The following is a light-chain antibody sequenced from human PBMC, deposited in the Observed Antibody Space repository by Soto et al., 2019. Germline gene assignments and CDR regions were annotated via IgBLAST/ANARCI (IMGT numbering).Light chain of an antibody. CDR2: GDI. Sequence: QSALTQPPSVSGAPGQRVSISCTGTSSNIGAGYDVHWYQHLPGTAPKLLIFGDINRPSGVPDRFSGSKSGTSAFLAITGLQAEDEADYYCQSYDSSLSISVFGGGTKLTVL. V-gene: IGLV1-40*01. J-gene: IGLJ2*01. CDR3: QSYDSSLSISV. CDR1: SSNIGAGYD.